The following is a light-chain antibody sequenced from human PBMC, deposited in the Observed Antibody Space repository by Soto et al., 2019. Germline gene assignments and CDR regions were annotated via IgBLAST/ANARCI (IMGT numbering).Light chain of an antibody. V-gene: IGKV3-11*01. CDR2: GAS. CDR3: QQRINWPLT. Sequence: EIVLTQAPATLSLSPGERATLSCRASQSISSHLAWYQQKPGQAPRLLIYGASNRATGIPARFSGSGSGTDFTLTISSLEPEDFAVYYCQQRINWPLTFGRGTKVEIK. J-gene: IGKJ4*01. CDR1: QSISSH.